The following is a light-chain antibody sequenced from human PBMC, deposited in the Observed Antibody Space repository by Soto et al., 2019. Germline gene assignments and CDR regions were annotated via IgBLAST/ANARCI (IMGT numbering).Light chain of an antibody. V-gene: IGKV1-33*01. J-gene: IGKJ5*01. Sequence: DIQMTQSPSSLSGSVGDRVTITSQASQDISNYLNWYQQKPGKAPKLLIYDASNLETGAPSRFSGGGSGTDFTFTISSLQPEDIGIYYCQQYDNRSITFGQGTRLEIK. CDR2: DAS. CDR1: QDISNY. CDR3: QQYDNRSIT.